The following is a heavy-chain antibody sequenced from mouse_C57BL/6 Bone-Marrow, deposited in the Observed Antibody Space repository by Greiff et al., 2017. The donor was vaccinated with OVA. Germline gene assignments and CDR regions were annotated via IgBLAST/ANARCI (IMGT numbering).Heavy chain of an antibody. CDR3: ARDRGTGRGYFDY. CDR2: ISDGGSYT. D-gene: IGHD4-1*01. CDR1: GFTFSSYA. V-gene: IGHV5-4*01. J-gene: IGHJ2*01. Sequence: DVKLVESGGGLVKPGGSLKLSCAASGFTFSSYAMSWVRQTPEKRLEWVATISDGGSYTYYPDNVKGRFTISRDNAKNNLYLQMSHLKSEDTAMYYCARDRGTGRGYFDYWGQGTTLTVSS.